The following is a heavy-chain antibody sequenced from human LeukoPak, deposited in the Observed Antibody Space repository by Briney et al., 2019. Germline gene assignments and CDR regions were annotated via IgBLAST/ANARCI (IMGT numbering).Heavy chain of an antibody. Sequence: GGSLRLSCAASGFTFTHYGMNWVRQAPGKGLEWVAGITSRGITFYALSVKDRFTISRDNSKNNVYLQMNSLSDEDRAIYYCVKDSDWGRYGDWGQGTVVTVSS. J-gene: IGHJ1*01. CDR2: ITSRGIT. V-gene: IGHV3-23*01. D-gene: IGHD3-16*01. CDR1: GFTFTHYG. CDR3: VKDSDWGRYGD.